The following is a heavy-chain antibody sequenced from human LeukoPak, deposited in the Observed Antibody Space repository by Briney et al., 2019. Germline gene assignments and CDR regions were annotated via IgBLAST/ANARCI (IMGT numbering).Heavy chain of an antibody. V-gene: IGHV1-2*02. CDR1: EYTFTGYY. Sequence: ASVKVSCKASEYTFTGYYMHWVRQAPGQGLEWMGWINPNSGGTNYAQKFQGRVTMTRDTSISTAYMELSRLRSDDTAVYYCASIGSSAYIPFDYWGQGTLVTVSS. CDR3: ASIGSSAYIPFDY. D-gene: IGHD3-22*01. CDR2: INPNSGGT. J-gene: IGHJ4*02.